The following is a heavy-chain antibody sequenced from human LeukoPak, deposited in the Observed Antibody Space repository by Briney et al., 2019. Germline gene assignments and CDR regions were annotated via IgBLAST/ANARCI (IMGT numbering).Heavy chain of an antibody. J-gene: IGHJ6*03. CDR3: ARLGVVVPAAASYYYYYYMDV. CDR1: GFTFTDYY. CDR2: ISVSGTTM. Sequence: GGSLRLSCATSGFTFTDYYMSWIRQAPGKGLEWVSYISVSGTTMYYADSVKGRFTLSRDNAKNSLYLQMNSLRAEDTAVYYCARLGVVVPAAASYYYYYYMDVWGKGTTVTVSS. D-gene: IGHD2-2*01. V-gene: IGHV3-11*01.